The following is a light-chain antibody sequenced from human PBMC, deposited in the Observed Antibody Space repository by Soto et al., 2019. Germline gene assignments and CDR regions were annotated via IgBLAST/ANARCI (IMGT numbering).Light chain of an antibody. CDR3: SSCTSSNTFV. V-gene: IGLV2-14*03. CDR2: DVS. J-gene: IGLJ1*01. Sequence: QSVLTRPASVSGSPGQSITIWCPGTGMDVGSHNCASWYQQHPGKAAKLLIYDVSNRPSGVSYRFSGYKSGNTASLAISGLQAEDEADYYCSSCTSSNTFVFGTGTKVTVL. CDR1: GMDVGSHNC.